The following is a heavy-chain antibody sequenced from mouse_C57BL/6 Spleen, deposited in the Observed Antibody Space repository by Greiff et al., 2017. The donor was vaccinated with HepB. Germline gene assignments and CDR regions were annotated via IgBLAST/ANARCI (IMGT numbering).Heavy chain of an antibody. CDR3: ARLQAYGTPMDY. V-gene: IGHV1-59*01. J-gene: IGHJ4*01. Sequence: QVQLQQPGAELVRPGTSVKLSCKASGYTFTSYWMHWVKQRPGQGLEWIGVIDPSDSYTNYNQKFKGKATLTVDTSSSTAYMQLSSLTSEDSAVYYCARLQAYGTPMDYWGQGTSVTVSS. CDR2: IDPSDSYT. D-gene: IGHD2-1*01. CDR1: GYTFTSYW.